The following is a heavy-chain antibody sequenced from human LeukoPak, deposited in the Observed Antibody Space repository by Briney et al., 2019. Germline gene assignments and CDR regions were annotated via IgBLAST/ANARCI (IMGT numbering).Heavy chain of an antibody. Sequence: SETLSLTCAVYGGSFSGYYWSWIRQPSGKGLEWIGEINHSGSTNYNPSLKSRVTISVDTSKNQFSLELSSVTAADTAVYYCARGSIAAAGNMEYWYFDLWGRGTLVTVSS. V-gene: IGHV4-34*01. CDR1: GGSFSGYY. CDR2: INHSGST. J-gene: IGHJ2*01. D-gene: IGHD6-13*01. CDR3: ARGSIAAAGNMEYWYFDL.